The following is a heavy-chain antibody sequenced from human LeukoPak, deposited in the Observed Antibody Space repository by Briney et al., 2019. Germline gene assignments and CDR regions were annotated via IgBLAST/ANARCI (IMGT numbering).Heavy chain of an antibody. D-gene: IGHD6-13*01. CDR2: ISSSSYI. CDR1: GFTFSSYS. Sequence: RGSLRLSCAPSGFTFSSYSMNWVRAAPGKGREWVSSISSSSYIYYADSAKGRFTISRDNAKNSLYLQMKSLRAEDTALYYWARVWQHVDYWGQGTLVTVSS. CDR3: ARVWQHVDY. V-gene: IGHV3-21*01. J-gene: IGHJ4*02.